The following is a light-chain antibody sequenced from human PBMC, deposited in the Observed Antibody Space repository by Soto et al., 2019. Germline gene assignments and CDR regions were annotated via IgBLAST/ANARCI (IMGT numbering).Light chain of an antibody. CDR2: GAS. V-gene: IGKV3-11*01. Sequence: VLTLSPGTLSLSPGEGATLCCRASQSVSGNLAWYQQKPGQAPRLLIYGASTRATGIPARFSGSGSGTDFTLTISSLEPEDFAVYYCQQRSNWPRTFGQGTKLDI. CDR3: QQRSNWPRT. J-gene: IGKJ1*01. CDR1: QSVSGN.